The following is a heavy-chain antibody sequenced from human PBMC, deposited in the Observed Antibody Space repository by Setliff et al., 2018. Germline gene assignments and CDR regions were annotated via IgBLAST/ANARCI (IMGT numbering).Heavy chain of an antibody. V-gene: IGHV4-39*01. J-gene: IGHJ4*01. CDR1: GGPFTNTNNY. CDR2: IYNSGYT. Sequence: PSETLSLTCSVSGGPFTNTNNYWGWIRQPPGKGLEWIGGIYNSGYTHYKPSLKSRATIXXXTSKXXXXXXXXXXXXADTAVYYCASGLEFDYWGPGSLVTVSS. D-gene: IGHD1-1*01. CDR3: ASGLEFDY.